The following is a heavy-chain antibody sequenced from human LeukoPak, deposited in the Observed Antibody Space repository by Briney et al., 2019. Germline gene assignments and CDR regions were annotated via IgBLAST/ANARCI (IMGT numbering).Heavy chain of an antibody. CDR2: ISYDGSNK. V-gene: IGHV3-30-3*01. CDR3: ARELLWFGELKSAFDY. J-gene: IGHJ4*02. CDR1: GFTFSSYA. Sequence: PGGSLRLSCAASGFTFSSYAMHWVRQAPGKGLEWVAVISYDGSNKYYADSVKGRFTISRDNSKNTLYLQMNSLRAEDTAVYYCARELLWFGELKSAFDYWGQGTLVTVSS. D-gene: IGHD3-10*01.